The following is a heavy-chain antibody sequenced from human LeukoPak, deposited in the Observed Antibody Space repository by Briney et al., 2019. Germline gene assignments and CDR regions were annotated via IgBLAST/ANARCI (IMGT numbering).Heavy chain of an antibody. CDR1: GFTFRNYG. CDR2: ISGSGGST. CDR3: AKDRSSGGLIFDY. V-gene: IGHV3-23*01. J-gene: IGHJ4*02. Sequence: GGTLRLSCTVSGFTFRNYGLTWVRQAPGKGLEWVSAISGSGGSTYYADSVKGRFTISRDNSKNTLYLQMNSLRAEDTAVYYCAKDRSSGGLIFDYWGQGTLVTVSS. D-gene: IGHD6-19*01.